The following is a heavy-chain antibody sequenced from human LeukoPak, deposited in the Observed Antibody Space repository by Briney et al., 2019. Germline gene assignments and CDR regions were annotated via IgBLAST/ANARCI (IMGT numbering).Heavy chain of an antibody. Sequence: GGSLRLSCAASGFTFSSYSMNWVRQAPGKGLEWVSYISSSSSTIYYADSVKGRFTISRDNSKNTLYLQMNSLRAEDTAVYYCARVRIVMVTTAPLGYWGQGTLVTVSS. J-gene: IGHJ4*02. CDR3: ARVRIVMVTTAPLGY. D-gene: IGHD2-21*02. CDR2: ISSSSSTI. V-gene: IGHV3-48*01. CDR1: GFTFSSYS.